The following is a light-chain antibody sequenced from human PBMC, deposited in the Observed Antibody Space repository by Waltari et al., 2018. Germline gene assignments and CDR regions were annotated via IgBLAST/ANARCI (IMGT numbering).Light chain of an antibody. CDR3: QESYSFSRT. V-gene: IGKV1-39*01. Sequence: DVPMTQSPSSLPASLGDRVTIPCPASQTMSRYLTWYQQKPGKAPNLLIYAASSLQSGVPSRFSGSGSGRDFTLIITSLQPEDFATYYCQESYSFSRTFGQGTKVEIK. CDR2: AAS. J-gene: IGKJ1*01. CDR1: QTMSRY.